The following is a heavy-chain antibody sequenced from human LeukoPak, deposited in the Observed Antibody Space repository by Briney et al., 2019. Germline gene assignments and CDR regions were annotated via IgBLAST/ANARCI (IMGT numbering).Heavy chain of an antibody. D-gene: IGHD5/OR15-5a*01. J-gene: IGHJ6*03. Sequence: ASVKVSCKASGYTFTSYAMNWVRQAPGQGLEWMGWINPNSGGTNYEQKFQGRVTMTRDTSISTAYMELSRLKSDDTAVYYCARGVSGAYYYYYMDVWGKGTTVTVSS. CDR1: GYTFTSYA. CDR3: ARGVSGAYYYYYMDV. CDR2: INPNSGGT. V-gene: IGHV1-2*02.